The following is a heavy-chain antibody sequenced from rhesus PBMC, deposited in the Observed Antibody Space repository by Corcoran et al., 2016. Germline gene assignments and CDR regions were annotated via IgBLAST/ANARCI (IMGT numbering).Heavy chain of an antibody. CDR1: GLTFSSYG. Sequence: EVQLVETGGGLVQPGGSLKLSCAASGLTFSSYGMSWVRQAPGNGLEWVSAINRGGGSTYYADSVKGRFTITRDNSKNTLSLQMNSLRAEDTAVYYCAKAYSGSYYYVYYGLDSWGQGVVVTVSS. D-gene: IGHD3-16*01. V-gene: IGHV3S5*01. CDR3: AKAYSGSYYYVYYGLDS. CDR2: INRGGGST. J-gene: IGHJ6*01.